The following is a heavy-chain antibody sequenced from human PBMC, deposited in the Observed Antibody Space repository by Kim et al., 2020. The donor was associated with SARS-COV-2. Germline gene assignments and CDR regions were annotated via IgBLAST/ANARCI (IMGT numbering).Heavy chain of an antibody. CDR1: GYTFTSYC. J-gene: IGHJ4*02. Sequence: ASVKVSCKASGYTFTSYCLHWVRQAPGQSLEWMGWIDVNNTNTHYSENFQGRVTISRDTSATTAYMELSSLRSEDTAVYYCARDGGSVGYYLDYWGQGTLVTVSS. V-gene: IGHV1-3*01. CDR3: ARDGGSVGYYLDY. CDR2: IDVNNTNT.